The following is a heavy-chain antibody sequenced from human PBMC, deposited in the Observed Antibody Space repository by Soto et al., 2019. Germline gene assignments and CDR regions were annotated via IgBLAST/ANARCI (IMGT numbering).Heavy chain of an antibody. D-gene: IGHD5-12*01. J-gene: IGHJ4*02. CDR2: IHYSGNT. CDR3: ARVESSGGYSYPFDY. Sequence: QVQLQESGPGLVKPSQTLSLTCTVSGGSINNNNYYWSWIRQHPGKGLEWIGYIHYSGNTYYNPSLKSRIFISVDTSKNQFSLNLNSVTAADTAVYYCARVESSGGYSYPFDYWGQGILVTVS. V-gene: IGHV4-31*03. CDR1: GGSINNNNYY.